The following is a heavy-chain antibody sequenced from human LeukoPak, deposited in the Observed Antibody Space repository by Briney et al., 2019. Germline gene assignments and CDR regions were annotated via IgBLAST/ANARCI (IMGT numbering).Heavy chain of an antibody. D-gene: IGHD3-9*01. J-gene: IGHJ4*02. V-gene: IGHV4-38-2*02. CDR3: TRQSPKLTGDVDC. CDR1: GYSFSSDHY. Sequence: PSETLSLTCTVSGYSFSSDHYWGWIRQSPGKGLEWIGSFYHSENTYYNPSLKSRVTISKDTSKNQFSLRLSSVTDADTAVYYCTRQSPKLTGDVDCWGQGTLVTVSS. CDR2: FYHSENT.